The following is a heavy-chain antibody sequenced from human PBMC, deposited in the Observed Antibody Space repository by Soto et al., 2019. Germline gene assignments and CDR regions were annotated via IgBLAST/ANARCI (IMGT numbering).Heavy chain of an antibody. CDR2: IYYSGST. CDR3: GRQPGHCGSTTCFGYYSVDV. J-gene: IGHJ6*02. CDR1: GGSISSSSYS. D-gene: IGHD2-2*01. V-gene: IGHV4-39*01. Sequence: QLQLQESGPRLVKPSETLSLTCSVPGGSISSSSYSWGWIRQPPGKGLEWIGTIYYSGSTHYNPSLEGRVAISADTPKNQLSLRLSSGTAADTAVYYCGRQPGHCGSTTCFGYYSVDVWGQGTTVTVS.